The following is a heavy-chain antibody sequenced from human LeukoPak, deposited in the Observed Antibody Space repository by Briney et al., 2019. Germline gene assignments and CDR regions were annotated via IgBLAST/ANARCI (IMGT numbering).Heavy chain of an antibody. V-gene: IGHV6-1*01. CDR3: ARGAYRGAGVGSKSLFDY. CDR2: TYYRSKWHN. J-gene: IGHJ4*02. CDR1: GDNVSSNSAT. D-gene: IGHD2-21*01. Sequence: SQTLSLTCAISGDNVSSNSATWNWIRQSPSRGLEWLGRTYYRSKWHNDYAVSVKSRITINPDTSKNQFSLQLNSVTPEDTAVYYCARGAYRGAGVGSKSLFDYWGQGTLVTVSS.